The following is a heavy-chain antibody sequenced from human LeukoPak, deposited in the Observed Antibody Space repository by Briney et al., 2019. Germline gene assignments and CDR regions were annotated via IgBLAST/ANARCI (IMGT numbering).Heavy chain of an antibody. CDR2: ISSSSSYI. Sequence: PGGSLRLSCAASGFTFSSYSMNWVRQAPGKGLEWVSSISSSSSYIYYADSVKGRFTISRDNAKNSLYLQMNSLRAEDTAVYYCARDRYCSSTSCYEGVDYWGQGTLVTVSS. D-gene: IGHD2-2*01. CDR3: ARDRYCSSTSCYEGVDY. J-gene: IGHJ4*02. V-gene: IGHV3-21*04. CDR1: GFTFSSYS.